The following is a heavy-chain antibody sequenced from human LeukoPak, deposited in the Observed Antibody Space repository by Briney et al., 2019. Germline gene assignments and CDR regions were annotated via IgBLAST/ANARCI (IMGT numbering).Heavy chain of an antibody. Sequence: GASVKVSCKASGYTFTGYYMHWVRQAPGQGLEWMGWINPNSGGTNYAQKFQGRVTMTRDTSISTAYMELSRLRSDDTAVYYCATSVTTRSYYYGMDVWGQGTTVTVSS. D-gene: IGHD4-17*01. CDR1: GYTFTGYY. J-gene: IGHJ6*02. CDR3: ATSVTTRSYYYGMDV. CDR2: INPNSGGT. V-gene: IGHV1-2*02.